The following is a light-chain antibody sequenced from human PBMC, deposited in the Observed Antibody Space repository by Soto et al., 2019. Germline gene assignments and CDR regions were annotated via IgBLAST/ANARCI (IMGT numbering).Light chain of an antibody. CDR3: SSYTSTTTEV. CDR1: SNDVGDYNY. CDR2: EVS. V-gene: IGLV2-14*01. J-gene: IGLJ2*01. Sequence: QSALTQPASVSGSPGQSITISCTGTSNDVGDYNYVSWYQQHPGKAPKLMIYEVSNRPSGVSNRFSGSKSGNTASLTISGLQPEDEADYYCSSYTSTTTEVFGGGTKLTVL.